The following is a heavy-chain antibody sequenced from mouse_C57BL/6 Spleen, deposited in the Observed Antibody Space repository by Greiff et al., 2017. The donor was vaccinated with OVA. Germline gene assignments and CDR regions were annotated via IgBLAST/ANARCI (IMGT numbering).Heavy chain of an antibody. J-gene: IGHJ3*01. CDR3: ARDGYYVPWFAY. D-gene: IGHD2-3*01. Sequence: QVQLQQSGAELVRPGTSVKVSCKASGYAFTNYLIEWVKQRPGQGLEWIGVINPGSGGTNYNEKFKGKATLTADKSSSTAYMQLSSLTSEDSAVYFCARDGYYVPWFAYWGQGTLVTVSA. CDR2: INPGSGGT. CDR1: GYAFTNYL. V-gene: IGHV1-54*01.